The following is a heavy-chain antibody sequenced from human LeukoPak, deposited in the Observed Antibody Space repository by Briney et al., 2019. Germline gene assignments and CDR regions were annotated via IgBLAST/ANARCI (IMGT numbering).Heavy chain of an antibody. V-gene: IGHV4-4*07. D-gene: IGHD1-26*01. CDR1: GGSISSYY. Sequence: SETLSLTCTVSGGSISSYYWSWIRQPAGKGLEWIGRIYTSGSTNYNPSLKSRVTMSVDTSKNQFSLKLSSVTAPDTAVYYVGRDRVNYRGSPLFGPWGQGTLVTVSS. CDR2: IYTSGST. J-gene: IGHJ5*02. CDR3: GRDRVNYRGSPLFGP.